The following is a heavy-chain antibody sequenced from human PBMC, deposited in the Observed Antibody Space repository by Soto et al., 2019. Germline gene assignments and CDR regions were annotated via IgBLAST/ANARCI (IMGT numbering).Heavy chain of an antibody. J-gene: IGHJ4*02. CDR1: GGSISSSSYY. CDR2: IYYSGST. V-gene: IGHV4-39*01. CDR3: ARLGISPAVNY. D-gene: IGHD6-19*01. Sequence: SETLSLTCTVSGGSISSSSYYWGWIRQPPGKGLEWIGSIYYSGSTYYNPSLKSRVTISVDTSKNQFSLKLSSVTAADTAVYYCARLGISPAVNYLGQCTLVTVSS.